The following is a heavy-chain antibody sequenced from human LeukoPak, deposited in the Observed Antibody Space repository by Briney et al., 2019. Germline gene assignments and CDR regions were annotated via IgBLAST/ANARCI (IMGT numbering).Heavy chain of an antibody. CDR1: GGAFSSYA. CDR2: IIPIFGTA. CDR3: ARGVWHCSSTSCYPYYYYYYMDV. Sequence: SVKVSCKASGGAFSSYAISWVRQAPGQGLEWMGGIIPIFGTANYAQKFQGRVTITADESTSTAYMELSSLRSEDTAVYYCARGVWHCSSTSCYPYYYYYYMDVWGKGTTVTVSS. V-gene: IGHV1-69*13. D-gene: IGHD2-2*01. J-gene: IGHJ6*03.